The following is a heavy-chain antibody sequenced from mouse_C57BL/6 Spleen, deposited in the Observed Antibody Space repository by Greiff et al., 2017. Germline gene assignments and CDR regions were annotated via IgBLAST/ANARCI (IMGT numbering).Heavy chain of an antibody. CDR3: ARPTVVAHWYFDV. CDR2: INPSNGGT. Sequence: QVQLQQPGTELVKPGASVKLSCKASGYTFTSYWMPWVKQRPGQGLEWIGNINPSNGGTNYNENVKSKATLTVDKSSSTAYLQLSSLTSEDSAVYYCARPTVVAHWYFDVWGTGTTVTVSS. J-gene: IGHJ1*03. CDR1: GYTFTSYW. V-gene: IGHV1-53*01. D-gene: IGHD1-1*01.